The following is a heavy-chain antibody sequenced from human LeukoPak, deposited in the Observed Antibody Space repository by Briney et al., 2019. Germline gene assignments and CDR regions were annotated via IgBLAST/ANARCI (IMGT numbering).Heavy chain of an antibody. V-gene: IGHV4-31*03. CDR2: IYKTGST. CDR3: ARDVLR. J-gene: IGHJ4*02. CDR1: GDSITSGGYY. Sequence: SQTLSLTCTVSGDSITSGGYYWSWIRQRPGQGLEWIGYIYKTGSTYYNPSLKSRVTMSVDTSRNQFSLKLTSVTAADTAVYYCARDVLRWGQGTLVTVSS.